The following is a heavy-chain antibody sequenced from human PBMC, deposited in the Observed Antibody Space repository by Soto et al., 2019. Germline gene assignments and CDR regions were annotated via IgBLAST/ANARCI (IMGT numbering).Heavy chain of an antibody. V-gene: IGHV1-18*01. Sequence: ASVKVSCKASGYTFTSYGISWVRQAPGQGLEWMGWINPNSGGTNYAQKFQGWVTMTTDTSTSTAYMELRSLRSDDTAVYYCAREGTKPRVLRFLEWLPLDVWGQGTTVTVSS. CDR1: GYTFTSYG. D-gene: IGHD3-3*01. J-gene: IGHJ6*02. CDR3: AREGTKPRVLRFLEWLPLDV. CDR2: INPNSGGT.